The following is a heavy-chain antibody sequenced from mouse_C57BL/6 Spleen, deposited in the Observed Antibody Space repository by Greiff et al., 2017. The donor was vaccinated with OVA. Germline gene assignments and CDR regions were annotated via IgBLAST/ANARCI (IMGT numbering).Heavy chain of an antibody. CDR2: IYPGDGDT. J-gene: IGHJ3*01. V-gene: IGHV1-82*01. Sequence: VQLQQSGPELVKPGASVKISCKASGYAFSSSWMNWVKQRPGKGLEWIGRIYPGDGDTNYNGKFKGKATLTADKSSSTAYMQLSSLTSEDSAVYFCARHYDWAYRGQGTLVTVSA. D-gene: IGHD2-4*01. CDR3: ARHYDWAY. CDR1: GYAFSSSW.